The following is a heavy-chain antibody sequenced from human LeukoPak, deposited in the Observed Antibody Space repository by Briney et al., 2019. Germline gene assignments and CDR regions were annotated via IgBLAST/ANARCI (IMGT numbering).Heavy chain of an antibody. V-gene: IGHV3-15*01. CDR3: TTDRRVFRVAATDENDY. CDR2: IKSKTDGGTT. Sequence: GGSLRLSCAASGFTFSNAWMSWVRQAPGKGLEWVGRIKSKTDGGTTDYAASVKGRFTISRDDSKNTLYLQMNSLKTEDTAVYYCTTDRRVFRVAATDENDYWGQGTLVTVSS. CDR1: GFTFSNAW. J-gene: IGHJ4*02. D-gene: IGHD2-15*01.